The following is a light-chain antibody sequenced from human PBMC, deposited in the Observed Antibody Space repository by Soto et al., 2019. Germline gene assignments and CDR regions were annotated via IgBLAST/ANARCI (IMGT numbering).Light chain of an antibody. J-gene: IGKJ2*01. V-gene: IGKV3-20*01. CDR2: GAS. Sequence: EIVLTQSPGTLSLSPGERATLSCRASQSVSSRYLAWYQQKPGQAPRLLMYGASNRATGIPDRFSGSGSGTDFTLTISRQEPDDFAVYFCQQYGSSPPFTFGQGTKVEIK. CDR3: QQYGSSPPFT. CDR1: QSVSSRY.